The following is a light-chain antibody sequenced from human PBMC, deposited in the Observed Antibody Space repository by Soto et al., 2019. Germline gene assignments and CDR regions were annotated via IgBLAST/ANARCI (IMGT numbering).Light chain of an antibody. V-gene: IGKV3-20*01. CDR1: QTVSNNY. CDR3: QQYGSSPST. CDR2: GAS. J-gene: IGKJ1*01. Sequence: EIVLTQSPGSLSLSPGEMATLSGRASQTVSNNYLAWYHQKPGQAPRLLISGASSRATGIPDSFNGSGSGTDFTLTITSLEPEDFAVYYCQQYGSSPSTSGQGTKV.